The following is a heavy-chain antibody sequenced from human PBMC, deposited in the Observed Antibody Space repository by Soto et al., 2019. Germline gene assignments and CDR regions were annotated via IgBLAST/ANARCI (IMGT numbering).Heavy chain of an antibody. D-gene: IGHD3-22*01. Sequence: PSETLSLTCTVSGGSVSSGSYYWSWIRQPPGKGLEWIGYIYYSGSTNYNPSLKSRVTISVDTSKNQLSLKLSSVTAADTAVYYCARDRYYYDSSGYRKINYYYGMDVWGQGTTVTVSS. CDR1: GGSVSSGSYY. J-gene: IGHJ6*02. CDR2: IYYSGST. CDR3: ARDRYYYDSSGYRKINYYYGMDV. V-gene: IGHV4-61*01.